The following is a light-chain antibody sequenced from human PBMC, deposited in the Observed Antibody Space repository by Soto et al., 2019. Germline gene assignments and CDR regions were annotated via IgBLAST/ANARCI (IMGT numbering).Light chain of an antibody. CDR1: QGISGW. CDR2: KAS. Sequence: DIQMTQSRSTLSASVGDRVTITCRASQGISGWLAWYQQKPGTSPRLLIYKASRLESGVPSRFSGSGFGTEVTLTISSLKPDDFGTYYCQQYEAYFRTFGQGTKVYIK. V-gene: IGKV1-5*03. CDR3: QQYEAYFRT. J-gene: IGKJ2*01.